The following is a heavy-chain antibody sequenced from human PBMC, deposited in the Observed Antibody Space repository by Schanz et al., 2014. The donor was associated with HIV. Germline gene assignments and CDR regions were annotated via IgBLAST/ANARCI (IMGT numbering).Heavy chain of an antibody. CDR3: AKDEGGGYYYYGMDV. V-gene: IGHV3-23*01. Sequence: EVQLLESGGGLVQPGGSLRLSCAASGFTFSSYAMSWVRQAPGKGLEWVSGISGNSGHTWYADSVKGRFTISRDNSRNTLYLQMNSLRAEDTALYYCAKDEGGGYYYYGMDVWGQGTTVTVSS. J-gene: IGHJ6*02. CDR2: ISGNSGHT. CDR1: GFTFSSYA. D-gene: IGHD3-16*01.